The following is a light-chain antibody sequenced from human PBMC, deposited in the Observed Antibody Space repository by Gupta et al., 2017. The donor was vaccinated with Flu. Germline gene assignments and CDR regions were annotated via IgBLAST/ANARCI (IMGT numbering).Light chain of an antibody. Sequence: SDVGGCDYVSWYPPPPAPSPNLLIYGVTSRASAIPDRFSGSKSAATASLTTSCLHAEEEADYYCPSPTSPINLFVFGYGTKLTVL. CDR1: SDVGGCDY. CDR3: PSPTSPINLFV. J-gene: IGLJ1*01. V-gene: IGLV2-14*03. CDR2: GVT.